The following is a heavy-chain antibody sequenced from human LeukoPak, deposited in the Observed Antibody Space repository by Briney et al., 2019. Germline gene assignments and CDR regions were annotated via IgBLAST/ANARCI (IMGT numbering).Heavy chain of an antibody. D-gene: IGHD3-22*01. CDR1: GFTFSSYS. CDR2: ISSSSSYM. Sequence: GGSLRLSCAASGFTFSSYSMNWVRQAPGKGLEWVSTISSSSSYMYYGDSVKGRFTISRDNAKNSLYLQMNSLRAEDTAVYYCARGTFYYDRSNSLRGAFDIWGTGTMVTVSS. CDR3: ARGTFYYDRSNSLRGAFDI. J-gene: IGHJ3*02. V-gene: IGHV3-21*06.